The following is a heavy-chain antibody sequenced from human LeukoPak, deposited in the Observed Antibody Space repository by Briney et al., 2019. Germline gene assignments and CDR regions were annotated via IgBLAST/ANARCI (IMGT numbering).Heavy chain of an antibody. V-gene: IGHV4-39*01. D-gene: IGHD6-13*01. CDR2: IYYSGST. CDR1: GGSISSSSYY. CDR3: ARLPRSYSRGGGY. Sequence: NTSETLSLTCTVSGGSISSSSYYWGWIRQPPGKGLEWIGSIYYSGSTYYNPSLKSRVTISVDTSKNQFSLKLSSVTAADTAVYYCARLPRSYSRGGGYWGQGTLVTVSS. J-gene: IGHJ4*02.